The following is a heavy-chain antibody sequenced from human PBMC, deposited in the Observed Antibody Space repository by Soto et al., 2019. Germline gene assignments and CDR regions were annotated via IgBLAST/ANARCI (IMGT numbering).Heavy chain of an antibody. Sequence: ASVKVSCKASGYTFTSYAMHWVRQAPGQRLEWMGWINAGNGNTKYSQKFQGRVTITRDTSASTAYMELSSLRSEDTAVYYCARETPYCSGGNCDYYYGMDVWGQVTTVTVSS. CDR3: ARETPYCSGGNCDYYYGMDV. V-gene: IGHV1-3*01. CDR2: INAGNGNT. CDR1: GYTFTSYA. J-gene: IGHJ6*02. D-gene: IGHD2-15*01.